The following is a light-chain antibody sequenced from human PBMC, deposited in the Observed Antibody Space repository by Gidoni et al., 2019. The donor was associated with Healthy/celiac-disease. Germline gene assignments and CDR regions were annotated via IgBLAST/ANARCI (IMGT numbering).Light chain of an antibody. V-gene: IGLV1-44*01. CDR2: SNN. CDR1: SSNSGSNT. CDR3: AAWDDSLNGMV. J-gene: IGLJ2*01. Sequence: QSPPSLPPSASGTPGLRFTISCSGSSSNSGSNTANWYQKPPATAPKLLITSNNQRPSGVPDRFSGSKSGNSASLAISELQSEDEADYYCAAWDDSLNGMVFGGGTKLTVL.